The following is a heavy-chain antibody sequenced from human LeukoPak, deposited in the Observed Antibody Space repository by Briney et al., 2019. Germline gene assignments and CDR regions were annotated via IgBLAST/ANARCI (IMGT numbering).Heavy chain of an antibody. Sequence: PGGSLRLSCAASRFTFSSYSMNWVRQAPGKGLEWVSSISSSGSYIYYADSVKGRFTISRDNAKNSLYLQMNSLRAEDTAVYYCAREGGVAATLNDYWGQGTLVTVSS. D-gene: IGHD2-15*01. CDR3: AREGGVAATLNDY. CDR1: RFTFSSYS. J-gene: IGHJ4*02. CDR2: ISSSGSYI. V-gene: IGHV3-21*01.